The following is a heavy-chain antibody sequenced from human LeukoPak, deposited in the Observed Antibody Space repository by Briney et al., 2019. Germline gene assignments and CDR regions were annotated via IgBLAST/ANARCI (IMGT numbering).Heavy chain of an antibody. CDR3: TRHSGSYGDLYYFHMDV. CDR2: ISSSSSYI. V-gene: IGHV3-21*04. CDR1: GFTFSSYS. D-gene: IGHD1-26*01. Sequence: PGGSLRLSCAASGFTFSSYSMNWVRQAPGKGLEWVSSISSSSSYIYYADSVKGRFTISRDNAKNSLFLEMHNLRVEDTAFYHCTRHSGSYGDLYYFHMDVWGKGTSVTVSS. J-gene: IGHJ6*03.